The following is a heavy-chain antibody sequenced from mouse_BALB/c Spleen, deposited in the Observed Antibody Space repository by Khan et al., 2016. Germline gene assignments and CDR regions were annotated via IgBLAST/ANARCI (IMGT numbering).Heavy chain of an antibody. Sequence: EVQLLETGGGLEQPGGSRGLSCEGSGFTFSGFWMSWVRQTPGKTLEWIGDINSDGSAINYAPSIKDRFTIFRDNDKSTLYLQMSNVRSEDTATYFCMRYDGYYWYFDVWGAGTTVTVSS. D-gene: IGHD2-3*01. V-gene: IGHV11-2*02. CDR3: MRYDGYYWYFDV. CDR2: INSDGSAI. CDR1: GFTFSGFW. J-gene: IGHJ1*01.